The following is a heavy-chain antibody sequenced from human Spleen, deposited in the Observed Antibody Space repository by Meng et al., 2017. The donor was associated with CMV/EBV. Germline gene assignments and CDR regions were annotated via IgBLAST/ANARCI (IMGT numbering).Heavy chain of an antibody. D-gene: IGHD2-2*02. CDR2: ISRDSGYI. CDR3: ATSTSCYTGPPCMDV. CDR1: GFTFSSYS. Sequence: GESLKISCAASGFTFSSYSLNWVRQAPGKGLEWVSSISRDSGYIYYADSVKGRFTISRDNANNSLYLKMNSLRAEDTAVYYCATSTSCYTGPPCMDVWGQGTTVTVSS. V-gene: IGHV3-21*01. J-gene: IGHJ6*02.